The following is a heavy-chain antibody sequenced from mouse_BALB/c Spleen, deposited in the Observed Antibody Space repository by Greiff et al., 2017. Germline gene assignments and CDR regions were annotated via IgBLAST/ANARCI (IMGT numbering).Heavy chain of an antibody. CDR1: GFTFSSYG. CDR2: INSNGGST. D-gene: IGHD4-1*02. CDR3: ARDPTGTGGGFAY. Sequence: EVQLVESGGGLVQPGGSLKLSCAASGFTFSSYGMSWVRQTPDKRLELVATINSNGGSTYYPDSVKGRFTISRDNAKNTLYLQMSSLKSEDTAMYYCARDPTGTGGGFAYWGQGALVTGSA. V-gene: IGHV5-6-3*01. J-gene: IGHJ3*01.